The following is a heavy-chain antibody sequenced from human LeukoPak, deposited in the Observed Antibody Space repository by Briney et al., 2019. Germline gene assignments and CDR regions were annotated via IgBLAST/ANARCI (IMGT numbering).Heavy chain of an antibody. D-gene: IGHD3-10*01. CDR3: AKGGYYYGSGSYLDY. J-gene: IGHJ4*02. Sequence: GGSLRLSCAASGFTFSSYAMSWVRQAPGKGLEWVSAISGSGGSTYYADSVKGRFTISRDNSKNTLYLQMNSLRAEDTAVYYCAKGGYYYGSGSYLDYWGQGTLVTVSS. CDR1: GFTFSSYA. CDR2: ISGSGGST. V-gene: IGHV3-23*01.